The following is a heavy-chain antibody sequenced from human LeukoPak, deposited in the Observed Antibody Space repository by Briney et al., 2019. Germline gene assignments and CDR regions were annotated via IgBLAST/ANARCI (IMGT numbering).Heavy chain of an antibody. CDR3: ARGQRITMID. D-gene: IGHD3-22*01. Sequence: PSETPSLTCAVYGGSFSAYYWSWIRQPPGKGLEWIGEINHSGSTNYNPSLKSRVAISVDTSRNQFSLRLSSVTAADTAVYYCARGQRITMIDWGQGTLVTVSS. CDR1: GGSFSAYY. CDR2: INHSGST. V-gene: IGHV4-34*01. J-gene: IGHJ4*02.